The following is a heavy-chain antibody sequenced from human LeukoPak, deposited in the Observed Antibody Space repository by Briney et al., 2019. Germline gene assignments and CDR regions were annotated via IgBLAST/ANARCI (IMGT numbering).Heavy chain of an antibody. CDR2: ISSSSSYI. J-gene: IGHJ4*02. Sequence: GGSLRLSCAASGFTFSSYSMNWVRQAPGKGLEWVSSISSSSSYIYYADSVEGRFTISRDSAKNSLCLQMNSLRAEDTAVYYCAREHSSGFMDYWGQGTLVTVSS. CDR3: AREHSSGFMDY. V-gene: IGHV3-21*01. CDR1: GFTFSSYS. D-gene: IGHD3-22*01.